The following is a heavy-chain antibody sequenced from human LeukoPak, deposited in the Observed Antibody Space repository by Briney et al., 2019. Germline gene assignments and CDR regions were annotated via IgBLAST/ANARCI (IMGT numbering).Heavy chain of an antibody. Sequence: QPGGSLRLSCSASGFTFSSYAMHWVRQAPGKGLEYVSAISSNGGSTYYADSVKGRFTISRDNSKNTLYLKMSSLRAEDTAVYYCVKDTLEGYYDFWSGYLGGFDYWGQGTLVTVSS. V-gene: IGHV3-64D*06. CDR1: GFTFSSYA. D-gene: IGHD3-3*01. CDR3: VKDTLEGYYDFWSGYLGGFDY. J-gene: IGHJ4*02. CDR2: ISSNGGST.